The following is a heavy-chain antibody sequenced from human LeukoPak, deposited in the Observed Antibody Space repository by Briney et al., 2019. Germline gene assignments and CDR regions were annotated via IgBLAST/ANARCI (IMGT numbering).Heavy chain of an antibody. D-gene: IGHD3-10*01. CDR2: FDPEDGET. CDR1: EYSLSELS. J-gene: IGHJ6*04. V-gene: IGHV1-24*01. CDR3: ARGLLWFGDV. Sequence: ASVKVSCKVPEYSLSELSMHWVRQAPGKGLEWLGSFDPEDGETLYAQRFQGRVTMTEDRSTETAYMELTSLRSEDTAVYYCARGLLWFGDVWGKGTTVTVSS.